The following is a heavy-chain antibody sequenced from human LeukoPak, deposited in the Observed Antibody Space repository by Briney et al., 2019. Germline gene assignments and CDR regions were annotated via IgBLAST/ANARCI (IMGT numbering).Heavy chain of an antibody. CDR3: ARDGNYYGSGSYYNFDY. CDR2: ISSSGSTI. J-gene: IGHJ4*02. CDR1: GFTFSDFY. D-gene: IGHD3-10*01. V-gene: IGHV3-11*01. Sequence: PGGSLRLSCAASGFTFSDFYMSWIRQAPGKGLEWLSYISSSGSTIYYADSVRGRFTISRDNAKNSLYLQMNSLRAEDTAVYYCARDGNYYGSGSYYNFDYWGQGTLVTVS.